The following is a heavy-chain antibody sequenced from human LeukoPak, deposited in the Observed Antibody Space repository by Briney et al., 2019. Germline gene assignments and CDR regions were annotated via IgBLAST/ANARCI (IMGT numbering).Heavy chain of an antibody. D-gene: IGHD5-18*01. CDR3: ARDQIERGYSYPDI. J-gene: IGHJ3*02. CDR2: IYYSGST. Sequence: PSETLSLTCAVYGGSFSGYYWSWIRQPPGKGLEWIGYIYYSGSTNYNPSLKSRVTISVDTSKNQFSLKLSSVTAADTAVYYCARDQIERGYSYPDIWGQGTMVTVSS. CDR1: GGSFSGYY. V-gene: IGHV4-59*01.